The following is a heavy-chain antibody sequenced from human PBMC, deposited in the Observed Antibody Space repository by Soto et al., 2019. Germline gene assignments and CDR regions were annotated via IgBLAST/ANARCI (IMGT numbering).Heavy chain of an antibody. CDR2: ISASNGNT. CDR3: ARPSKMGLDYGMDV. D-gene: IGHD2-8*01. V-gene: IGHV1-18*01. Sequence: ASVKVSCKASGYTFTSYGFSWVRQAPGQGLEWMGWISASNGNTNYAQKLQGRVTISADKSISTAYLQWSSLKASDTAMYYCARPSKMGLDYGMDVWGQGTTVTVSS. J-gene: IGHJ6*02. CDR1: GYTFTSYG.